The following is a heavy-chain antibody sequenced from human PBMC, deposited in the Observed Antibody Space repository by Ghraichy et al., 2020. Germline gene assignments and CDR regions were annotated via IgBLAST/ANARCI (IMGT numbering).Heavy chain of an antibody. V-gene: IGHV1-46*01. CDR2: INPSGGST. CDR3: AGDAVDAYDFWSGLTTEPGYYFDY. D-gene: IGHD3-3*01. J-gene: IGHJ4*02. Sequence: ASVKVSCKASGYTFTSYYMHWVRQAPGQGLEWMGIINPSGGSTSYAQKFQGRVTMTRDTSTSTVYMELSSLRSEDTAVYYCAGDAVDAYDFWSGLTTEPGYYFDYWGQGTLVTVSS. CDR1: GYTFTSYY.